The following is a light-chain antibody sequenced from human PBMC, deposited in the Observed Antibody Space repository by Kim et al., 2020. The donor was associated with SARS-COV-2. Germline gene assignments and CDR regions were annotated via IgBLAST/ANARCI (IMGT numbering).Light chain of an antibody. CDR1: SSNIGSNT. V-gene: IGLV1-44*01. CDR3: AAWDDSLSGVV. Sequence: GQGVTISCSGSSSNIGSNTVNWYQQLPGTAPKLLIYSNNQRPSGVPDRFSGSKSGTSASLAISGLQSEDEADYYCAAWDDSLSGVVFGGGTQLTVL. CDR2: SNN. J-gene: IGLJ2*01.